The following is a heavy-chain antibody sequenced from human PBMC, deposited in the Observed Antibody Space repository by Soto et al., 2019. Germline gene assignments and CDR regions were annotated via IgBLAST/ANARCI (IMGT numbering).Heavy chain of an antibody. J-gene: IGHJ5*02. V-gene: IGHV4-31*03. CDR3: AREFVYGEYGGWFDP. CDR1: GGSFSSGDYY. Sequence: SETLSLTCTVSGGSFSSGDYYWSWIRQHPGKGLEWIGYIYYSGSTYYNPSLRSRVTISVDTSTKQFSLKLTSVTAADTAIYYCAREFVYGEYGGWFDPWGQGTQVTVSS. D-gene: IGHD4-17*01. CDR2: IYYSGST.